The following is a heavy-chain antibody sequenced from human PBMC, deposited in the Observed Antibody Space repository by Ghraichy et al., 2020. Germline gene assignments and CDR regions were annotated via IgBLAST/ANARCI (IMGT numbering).Heavy chain of an antibody. J-gene: IGHJ4*02. V-gene: IGHV3-74*01. CDR1: GFTFSSYW. Sequence: GSLRLSCAASGFTFSSYWMHWVRQAPGKGLVWVSRINSDGSTTTYADSVKGRFTISRDNAKNTLYLQINSLRAEDTAVYYCARVSGGFDYWGQGTLVTVSS. D-gene: IGHD2-15*01. CDR3: ARVSGGFDY. CDR2: INSDGSTT.